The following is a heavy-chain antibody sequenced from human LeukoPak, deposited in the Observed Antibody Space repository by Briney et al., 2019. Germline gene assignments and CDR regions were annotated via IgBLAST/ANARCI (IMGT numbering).Heavy chain of an antibody. CDR1: GGSISSSSYY. J-gene: IGHJ4*02. Sequence: SETLSLTCTVSGGSISSSSYYWGWIRQPPGKGLEWIGEINHSGSTNYNPSLKSRVTISVDTSKNQFSLKLSSVTAADTAVYYCARGYCSSTSCQRLIVATIFYYFDYWGQGTLVTVSS. CDR3: ARGYCSSTSCQRLIVATIFYYFDY. V-gene: IGHV4-39*07. CDR2: INHSGST. D-gene: IGHD2-2*01.